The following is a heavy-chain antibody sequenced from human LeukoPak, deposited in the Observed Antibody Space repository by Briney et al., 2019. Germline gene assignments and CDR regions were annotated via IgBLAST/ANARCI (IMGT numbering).Heavy chain of an antibody. CDR3: ARARNRHSSGYSDWFDP. V-gene: IGHV4-30-4*01. J-gene: IGHJ5*02. Sequence: PSQTLSRNCTVSGGFISSDYYWSWIRQPPGKGLEWIGFIYYSGSTYYNPSLKSRVTMSVDTSKSQFSLNLYSVTAADTAVYYCARARNRHSSGYSDWFDPWGQGTLVTVSS. CDR2: IYYSGST. D-gene: IGHD3-22*01. CDR1: GGFISSDYY.